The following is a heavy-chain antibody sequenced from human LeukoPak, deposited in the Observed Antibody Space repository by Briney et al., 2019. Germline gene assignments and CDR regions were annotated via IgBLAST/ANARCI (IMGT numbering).Heavy chain of an antibody. CDR1: GDSIISSSYY. Sequence: SETLSLTCSVSGDSIISSSYYWGWIRQPPGKGLEWIGSIYYSGRTYYNPSLKSRVTISIDTSRSQFSLKLSSVTAADTAVYYCARLYSGTRPPDYWGKGTLVTVSS. V-gene: IGHV4-39*01. CDR3: ARLYSGTRPPDY. J-gene: IGHJ4*02. D-gene: IGHD3-10*01. CDR2: IYYSGRT.